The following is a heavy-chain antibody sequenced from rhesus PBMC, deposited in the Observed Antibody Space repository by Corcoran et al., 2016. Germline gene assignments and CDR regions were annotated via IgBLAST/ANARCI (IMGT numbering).Heavy chain of an antibody. Sequence: EVQLVESGGGLVQPGGSLRLSCAASVFPFRSSDMCWVRPAPGKGLEWVSDSSYTGKTIYFADSVKRRFTSSRDNAKNSLSLQMSSLRAEDTAVYYCTRVRSGSWNWYFDLWGPGTPITISS. V-gene: IGHV3-136*01. CDR2: SSYTGKTI. D-gene: IGHD6-25*01. J-gene: IGHJ2*01. CDR1: VFPFRSSD. CDR3: TRVRSGSWNWYFDL.